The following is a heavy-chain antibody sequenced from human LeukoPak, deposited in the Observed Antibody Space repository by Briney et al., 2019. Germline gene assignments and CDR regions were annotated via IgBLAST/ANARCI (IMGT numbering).Heavy chain of an antibody. D-gene: IGHD3-10*01. V-gene: IGHV4-34*01. J-gene: IGHJ5*02. CDR3: ARTTKRYYYGSRWFDP. CDR2: INHSGST. Sequence: PSETLSLTCAVYGGSFSGYYWSWIRQPPGKGLEWIGEINHSGSTNYNPSLKSRVTISVDTSKNQLSLKLSSVTAADTAVYYCARTTKRYYYGSRWFDPWGQGTLVTVSS. CDR1: GGSFSGYY.